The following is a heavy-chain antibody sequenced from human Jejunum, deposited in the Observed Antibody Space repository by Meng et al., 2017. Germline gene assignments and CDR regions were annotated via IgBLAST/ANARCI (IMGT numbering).Heavy chain of an antibody. CDR1: GFTFSNYA. D-gene: IGHD4-17*01. CDR2: ISGSGDSA. CDR3: ARTTSDDYGDYGRKAYFET. Sequence: GESLKISCAVSGFTFSNYAMSWVRQAPGKGLQGVSLISGSGDSAYYSESVKGRFTISRDNSKNTLFLLMNSLRAEDTGVYYCARTTSDDYGDYGRKAYFETWGQGTLVTVSS. V-gene: IGHV3-23*01. J-gene: IGHJ4*03.